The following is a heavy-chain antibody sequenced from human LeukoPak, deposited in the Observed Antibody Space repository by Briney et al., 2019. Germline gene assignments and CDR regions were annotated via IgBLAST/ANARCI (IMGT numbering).Heavy chain of an antibody. CDR3: AKGTYYYDSSGLDY. CDR2: ISWDGGST. J-gene: IGHJ4*02. Sequence: GGSLRLSCAASGFTFDDYAMHWVRQAPGKGLEWVSLISWDGGSTYYADSVKGRFTISRDNSKNSLYLQMNSLRAEDTALYYCAKGTYYYDSSGLDYWGQGTLVTVSS. CDR1: GFTFDDYA. D-gene: IGHD3-22*01. V-gene: IGHV3-43D*03.